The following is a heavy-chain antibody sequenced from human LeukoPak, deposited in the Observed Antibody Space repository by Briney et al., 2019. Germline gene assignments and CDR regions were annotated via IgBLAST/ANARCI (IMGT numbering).Heavy chain of an antibody. CDR3: AKEISMITFGGVIGNWFDP. D-gene: IGHD3-16*02. V-gene: IGHV3-30*18. CDR2: ISYDGSNK. Sequence: GRSLRLSCAASGFTFSSYGMHWVRQAPGKGLEWVAVISYDGSNKYYADSVKGRFTISRDNSKNTLYLQMNSLGAEDTAVYYCAKEISMITFGGVIGNWFDPWGQGTLVTVSS. J-gene: IGHJ5*02. CDR1: GFTFSSYG.